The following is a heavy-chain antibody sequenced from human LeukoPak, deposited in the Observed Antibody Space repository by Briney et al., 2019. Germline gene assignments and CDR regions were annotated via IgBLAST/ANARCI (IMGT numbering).Heavy chain of an antibody. CDR1: GHTLTELS. D-gene: IGHD2-15*01. CDR3: ATVRRRSRWYFDL. Sequence: ASVKVSCKVSGHTLTELSMHWVRQAPGKGLEWMGGFDPGDGETIYAQKFQGRVTMTEDTSTDTAYMELSSLRSEDTAVYYCATVRRRSRWYFDLWGRGTLVTVSS. J-gene: IGHJ2*01. CDR2: FDPGDGET. V-gene: IGHV1-24*01.